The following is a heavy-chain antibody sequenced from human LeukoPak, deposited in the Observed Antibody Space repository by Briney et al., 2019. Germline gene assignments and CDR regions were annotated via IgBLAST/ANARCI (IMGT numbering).Heavy chain of an antibody. Sequence: PSETLSLTCTVSGYSISTSYYWSWIRQPPGKGLEWIGSIYHSGSTNYNPSLKSRVTISVDTSKNQFSLKLSSVTAADTAVYYCARRAFFDYWGQGTLVTVSS. V-gene: IGHV4-38-2*02. D-gene: IGHD3-3*02. J-gene: IGHJ4*02. CDR2: IYHSGST. CDR3: ARRAFFDY. CDR1: GYSISTSYY.